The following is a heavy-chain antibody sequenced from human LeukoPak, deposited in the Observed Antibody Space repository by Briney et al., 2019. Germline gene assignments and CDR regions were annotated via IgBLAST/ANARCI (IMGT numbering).Heavy chain of an antibody. Sequence: GASVKVSCKASGGTFSSYAISWVRQAPGQGLEWMGGIIPIFGTANYAQKFQGRVTITADESTSTAYMELSSLRSEDTAVYYCAREGSGSSTFDYWGQGTLVTVSS. V-gene: IGHV1-69*13. D-gene: IGHD1-26*01. J-gene: IGHJ4*02. CDR1: GGTFSSYA. CDR3: AREGSGSSTFDY. CDR2: IIPIFGTA.